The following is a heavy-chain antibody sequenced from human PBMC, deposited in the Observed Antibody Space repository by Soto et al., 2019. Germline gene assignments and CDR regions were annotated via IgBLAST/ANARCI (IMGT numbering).Heavy chain of an antibody. CDR3: ARDRCRGGSRYRTYAFDL. J-gene: IGHJ3*01. Sequence: EVQLVESGGGLVKPGGSLRLSCAASGFNFSSYTMNWVRQAPGKGLEWVSSISSGNRYIYYADSVKGRLIISRDDATNSLYLQMTSLRAEDTAVYYCARDRCRGGSRYRTYAFDLWGQGTRVTVSS. D-gene: IGHD2-15*01. CDR1: GFNFSSYT. CDR2: ISSGNRYI. V-gene: IGHV3-21*01.